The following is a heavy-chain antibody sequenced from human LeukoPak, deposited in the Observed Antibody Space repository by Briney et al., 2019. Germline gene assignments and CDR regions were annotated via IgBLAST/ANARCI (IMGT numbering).Heavy chain of an antibody. CDR1: GGSITGYY. CDR3: TRHIGSYYVDY. J-gene: IGHJ4*02. V-gene: IGHV4-59*08. D-gene: IGHD1-26*01. CDR2: IYYSGIT. Sequence: PSETLSLTCTVSGGSITGYYWSWIRQPPGKGLEWIAYIYYSGITNYNPSLKSRVTVSVDMSKNQFSLKLRSVTAADTAVYYCTRHIGSYYVDYRGQGTLVTVSS.